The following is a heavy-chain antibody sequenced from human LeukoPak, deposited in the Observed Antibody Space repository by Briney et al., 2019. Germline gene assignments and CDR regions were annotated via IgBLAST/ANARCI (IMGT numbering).Heavy chain of an antibody. V-gene: IGHV3-21*01. CDR2: ISSSSSYI. D-gene: IGHD3-16*01. CDR1: GFTFSSYS. J-gene: IGHJ4*02. Sequence: KPGGSLRLSCAASGFTFSSYSMNWVRQAPGKGLEWVSSISSSSSYIYYADSVKGRFTISRDNAKNSLYLQMNSLRAEDTAVYYCARRNIMITFGGEFDYWGQGTLVTVSS. CDR3: ARRNIMITFGGEFDY.